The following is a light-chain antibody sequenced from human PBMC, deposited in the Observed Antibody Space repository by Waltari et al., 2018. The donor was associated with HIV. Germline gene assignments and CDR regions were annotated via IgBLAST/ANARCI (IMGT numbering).Light chain of an antibody. CDR3: SSYTANETLV. V-gene: IGLV2-14*03. CDR1: SRDIGLYNY. CDR2: GVN. Sequence: HSALTQPASVSGSPGQSISISCTGTSRDIGLYNYVSWYQQYPGKAPQFLIYGVNSRPLGISFRFSVSKSGNTASLTISGLQAEDEADYYCSSYTANETLVFGGGTKLTVL. J-gene: IGLJ2*01.